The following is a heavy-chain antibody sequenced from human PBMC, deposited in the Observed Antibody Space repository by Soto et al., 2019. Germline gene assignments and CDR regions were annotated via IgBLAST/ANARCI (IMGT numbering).Heavy chain of an antibody. CDR2: ISYDGSNK. V-gene: IGHV3-30*18. CDR3: AKDAPFDY. J-gene: IGHJ4*02. CDR1: GFTFSSYG. Sequence: GGSLRLSCAASGFTFSSYGMHWVRQAPGKGLEWVAVISYDGSNKYYADSVKGRFTISRDNSKNTLYLQMNSLRAEDTAVYYCAKDAPFDYWGQGTLVTVSS.